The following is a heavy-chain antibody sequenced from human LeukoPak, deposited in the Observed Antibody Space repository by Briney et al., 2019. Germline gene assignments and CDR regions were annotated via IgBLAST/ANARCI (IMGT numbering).Heavy chain of an antibody. Sequence: GGSLRLSCAASGFTFSSYGMHWVRQAPGKGLEWVAVISYDGSNKYYADSVKGRFTISRDNSKNTLYLQMNSLRAEDTAVYYCARDSGYSRYPNHYYYYYMDVWGKGTTVTISS. J-gene: IGHJ6*03. CDR2: ISYDGSNK. CDR1: GFTFSSYG. CDR3: ARDSGYSRYPNHYYYYYMDV. V-gene: IGHV3-30*03. D-gene: IGHD6-13*01.